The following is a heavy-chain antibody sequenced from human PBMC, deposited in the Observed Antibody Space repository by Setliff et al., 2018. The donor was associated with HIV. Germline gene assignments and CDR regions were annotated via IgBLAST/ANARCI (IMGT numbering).Heavy chain of an antibody. Sequence: CKTSGGTFSRYTITWVRQAPGQGLEWMGGIIPVVGVADYAQKFQGRVTITTDESTSTAYMEVNSLRSEDTAIYYCARESSYLGAFDIWGQGTMVTVSS. CDR2: IIPVVGVA. CDR1: GGTFSRYT. D-gene: IGHD1-26*01. V-gene: IGHV1-69*16. CDR3: ARESSYLGAFDI. J-gene: IGHJ3*02.